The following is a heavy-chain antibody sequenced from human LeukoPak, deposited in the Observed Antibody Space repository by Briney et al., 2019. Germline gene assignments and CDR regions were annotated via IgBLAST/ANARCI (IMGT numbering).Heavy chain of an antibody. Sequence: SQTLSLTCALSGDSVSSKSAAWNWIRQSPSRGLEWLGRTYYRSKWYNDYAVSVKSRITIDPDTSKNQFSLQLNSVTPEDTAVYFCPRELVAAGSNFDYWGQGTLVTVSS. D-gene: IGHD6-13*01. V-gene: IGHV6-1*01. CDR2: TYYRSKWYN. CDR3: PRELVAAGSNFDY. J-gene: IGHJ4*02. CDR1: GDSVSSKSAA.